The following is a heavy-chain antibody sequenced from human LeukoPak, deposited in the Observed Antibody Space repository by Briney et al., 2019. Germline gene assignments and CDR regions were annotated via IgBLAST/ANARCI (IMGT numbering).Heavy chain of an antibody. CDR1: GFTFSGSA. V-gene: IGHV3-73*01. CDR2: IRSKANSYAT. D-gene: IGHD2-21*02. Sequence: PGGSLRLSCAASGFTFSGSAMHWVRQASGKGLEWVGRIRSKANSYATAYAASVKGRFTISRDDSKNTAYLQMNSLRAEDTAVYYCARETLGVTAFDIWGQGTMVSVSS. J-gene: IGHJ3*02. CDR3: ARETLGVTAFDI.